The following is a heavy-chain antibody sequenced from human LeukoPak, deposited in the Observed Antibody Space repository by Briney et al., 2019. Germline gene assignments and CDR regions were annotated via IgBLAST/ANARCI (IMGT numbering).Heavy chain of an antibody. Sequence: GASVKVSCKASGYTFSGYYMYWVRQAPGQGLEWMGWINPNSGGTNYPQKFQGRVTMTRDTSISTVYMELSRLTSDDTAVYYCARAPADYGGTPGSVWGQGTLVTVSS. CDR2: INPNSGGT. D-gene: IGHD4-23*01. J-gene: IGHJ4*02. CDR1: GYTFSGYY. CDR3: ARAPADYGGTPGSV. V-gene: IGHV1-2*02.